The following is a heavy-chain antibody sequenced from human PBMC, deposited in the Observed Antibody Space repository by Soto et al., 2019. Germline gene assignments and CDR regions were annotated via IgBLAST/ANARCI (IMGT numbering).Heavy chain of an antibody. J-gene: IGHJ5*02. CDR3: ARSRASSSVYNWFDP. D-gene: IGHD6-6*01. CDR1: GGSVSSGSYY. V-gene: IGHV4-30-4*08. Sequence: SDTLSLTCTVSGGSVSSGSYYWSWIRQPPGKGLEWIGYIYYSGSTYYNPSLKSRVTISVDTSKNQFSLKLSSVTAADTAVYYCARSRASSSVYNWFDPWGQGTLVTVSS. CDR2: IYYSGST.